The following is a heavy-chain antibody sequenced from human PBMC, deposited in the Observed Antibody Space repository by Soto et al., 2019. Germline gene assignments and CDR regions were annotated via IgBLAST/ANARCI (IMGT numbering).Heavy chain of an antibody. CDR3: ARDPFGYYVNYFDN. CDR2: ISGSGGST. V-gene: IGHV3-23*01. D-gene: IGHD1-26*01. CDR1: GFTFSSYA. J-gene: IGHJ4*02. Sequence: PGGSLRLSCAASGFTFSSYAMSWVRQAPGKGLEWVSGISGSGGSTYYADSVKGRFTISRDDSKNTLYLQMSSLRAEDTAIFYCARDPFGYYVNYFDNWGQGTLVTVSS.